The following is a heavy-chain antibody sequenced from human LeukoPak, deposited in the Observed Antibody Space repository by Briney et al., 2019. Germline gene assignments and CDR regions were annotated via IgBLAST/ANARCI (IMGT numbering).Heavy chain of an antibody. CDR1: GASISTHF. D-gene: IGHD3-22*01. CDR3: ARAPNGYYPLDY. J-gene: IGHJ4*02. V-gene: IGHV4-59*11. CDR2: IYYTGST. Sequence: SETLSLTCTVSGASISTHFWTWIRQPPGMGLEWIGYIYYTGSTNYNPSLKSRVTISLDTPKNQFSLHLSFVTAADTAVYYCARAPNGYYPLDYWGQGTLVTVSS.